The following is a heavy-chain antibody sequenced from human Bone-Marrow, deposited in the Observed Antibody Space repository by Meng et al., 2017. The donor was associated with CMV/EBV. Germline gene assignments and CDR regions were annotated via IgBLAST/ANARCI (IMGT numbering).Heavy chain of an antibody. CDR2: ISWNSGSI. V-gene: IGHV3-9*01. CDR1: GFTLDDYA. CDR3: ARGGEYQLLYKPPGFDY. Sequence: GGSLRLSWAASGFTLDDYAMHWVRQAPGKGLEWVSGISWNSGSIGYADSVKGRFTISRDNAKNSLYLQMNSLRAEDTALYYCARGGEYQLLYKPPGFDYWVQGTLVTVSS. J-gene: IGHJ4*02. D-gene: IGHD2-2*02.